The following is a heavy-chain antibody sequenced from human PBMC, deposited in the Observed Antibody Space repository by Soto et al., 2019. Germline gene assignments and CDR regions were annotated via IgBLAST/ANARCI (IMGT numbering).Heavy chain of an antibody. CDR3: ARAAGYADYYYYYGMDV. Sequence: QVQLVQSGAEVKKPGSSVKVSCKASGGAFSSYAISWVRQAPGQGLEWMGGIIPIFGTANYAQKFQGRVTITADESTSTAYMELSSLRSEDTAVYYCARAAGYADYYYYYGMDVWGQGTTVTVSS. CDR2: IIPIFGTA. V-gene: IGHV1-69*01. D-gene: IGHD5-12*01. J-gene: IGHJ6*02. CDR1: GGAFSSYA.